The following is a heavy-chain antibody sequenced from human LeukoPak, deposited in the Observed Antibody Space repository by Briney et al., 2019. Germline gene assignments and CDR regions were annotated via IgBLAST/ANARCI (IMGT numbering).Heavy chain of an antibody. J-gene: IGHJ4*02. V-gene: IGHV4-59*11. Sequence: SETLSLTCTVSGGSISSHYWSWIRQPPGKGLEWIGYIYYSGSTNYNPSLKSRVTISVDTSKNQFSLKLSSVTAADTAVYYCARPSPSGWYVNWGQGTLVTVSS. CDR2: IYYSGST. D-gene: IGHD6-19*01. CDR1: GGSISSHY. CDR3: ARPSPSGWYVN.